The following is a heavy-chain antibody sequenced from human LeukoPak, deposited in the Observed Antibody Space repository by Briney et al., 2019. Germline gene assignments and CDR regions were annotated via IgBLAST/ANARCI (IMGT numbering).Heavy chain of an antibody. CDR1: GFTFTTYS. J-gene: IGHJ6*03. CDR2: IKSKTDGGTT. Sequence: GGSLRLSCAASGFTFTTYSMKWVRQAPGKELEWVGRIKSKTDGGTTDYAAPVKGRFTISRDDSKNTLYLQMNSLKTEDTAVYYCTTVNVYYYYYYMDVWGKGTTVTVSS. CDR3: TTVNVYYYYYYMDV. V-gene: IGHV3-15*01.